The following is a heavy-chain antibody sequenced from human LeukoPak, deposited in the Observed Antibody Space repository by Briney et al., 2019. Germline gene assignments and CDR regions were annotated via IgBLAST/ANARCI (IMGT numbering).Heavy chain of an antibody. CDR2: IYPGDSDT. V-gene: IGHV5-51*01. Sequence: GESLKISCKGSGYSFTSYWIGWVRQMPGKGLEWMGNIYPGDSDTRYSPSFQGQVTISADKSISTAYLQWSSLKASDTAMYYCARGKIGVRGVIITTTNWFDPWGQGTLVTVSS. CDR3: ARGKIGVRGVIITTTNWFDP. J-gene: IGHJ5*02. CDR1: GYSFTSYW. D-gene: IGHD3-10*01.